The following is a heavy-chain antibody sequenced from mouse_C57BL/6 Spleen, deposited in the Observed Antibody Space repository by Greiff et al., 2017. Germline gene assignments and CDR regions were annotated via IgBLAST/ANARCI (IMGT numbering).Heavy chain of an antibody. CDR2: ISSGSSTI. V-gene: IGHV5-17*01. Sequence: EVQLKESGGGLVKPGGSLKLSCAASGFTFSDYGMHWVRQAPEKGLEWVAYISSGSSTIYYADTVKGRFTISRDNAKNTLFLQMTSLRSEDTAMYYCARLLWYFDVWGTGTTVTVSS. CDR1: GFTFSDYG. CDR3: ARLLWYFDV. J-gene: IGHJ1*03. D-gene: IGHD2-1*01.